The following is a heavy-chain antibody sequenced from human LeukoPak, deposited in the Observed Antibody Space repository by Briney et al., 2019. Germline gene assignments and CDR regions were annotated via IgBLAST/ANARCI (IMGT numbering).Heavy chain of an antibody. D-gene: IGHD3-22*01. CDR2: ISGSGGST. CDR1: GFSFSNYA. V-gene: IGHV3-23*01. Sequence: GGSLRLSCVSSGFSFSNYAMSWVRQAPGKGLEWVSSISGSGGSTHYADSVKGRFTISRDKTKNTLYLQMDSLRAEDTAVYYCAKSAYYDASGYYREYYFDYWGQGTLVTVSS. J-gene: IGHJ4*02. CDR3: AKSAYYDASGYYREYYFDY.